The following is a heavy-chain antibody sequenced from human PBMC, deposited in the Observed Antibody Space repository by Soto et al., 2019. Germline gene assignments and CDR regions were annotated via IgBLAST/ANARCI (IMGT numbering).Heavy chain of an antibody. CDR3: ARSQGSSTSLEIYYYYYYGMDV. CDR1: GGTFSSYA. Sequence: QVQLVQSGVGVKKPGSSVKVSCKASGGTFSSYAISWVRQAPGQGLEWMGGIIPSSGTANYAQKFQGRVTITADEYTSTAYMELSSLRYEDTAVYYCARSQGSSTSLEIYYYYYYGMDVWGQGTTVSVSS. D-gene: IGHD2-2*01. J-gene: IGHJ6*02. CDR2: IIPSSGTA. V-gene: IGHV1-69*01.